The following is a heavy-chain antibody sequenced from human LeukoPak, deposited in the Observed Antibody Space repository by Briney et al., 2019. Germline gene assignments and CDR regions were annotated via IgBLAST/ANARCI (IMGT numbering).Heavy chain of an antibody. CDR2: IYYNGST. Sequence: PSETLSLTCTVSGGSISSSSYYWGWIRQPPGKGLEWIGSIYYNGSTYYNPSLKSRVTISVDTSKNQFSLKLSSVTAADTAVYYCARQAPTSSSWYVAAQRGRYYFDYWGQGTLVTVSS. V-gene: IGHV4-39*01. D-gene: IGHD6-13*01. J-gene: IGHJ4*02. CDR3: ARQAPTSSSWYVAAQRGRYYFDY. CDR1: GGSISSSSYY.